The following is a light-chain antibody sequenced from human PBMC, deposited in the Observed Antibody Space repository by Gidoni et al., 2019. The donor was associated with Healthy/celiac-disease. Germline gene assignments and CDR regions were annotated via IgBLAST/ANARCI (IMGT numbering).Light chain of an antibody. CDR3: CSYAGSSTLWV. CDR1: SSDVGSYNL. Sequence: QSALTQPASVSGSPGQSITISCTGTSSDVGSYNLVSWYQQHPGKAPKLIIYEGSKPPSGVSNRFSGSKSGNTASLTISGLQAEDEADYYCCSYAGSSTLWVFGGGTKLTVL. V-gene: IGLV2-23*01. J-gene: IGLJ3*02. CDR2: EGS.